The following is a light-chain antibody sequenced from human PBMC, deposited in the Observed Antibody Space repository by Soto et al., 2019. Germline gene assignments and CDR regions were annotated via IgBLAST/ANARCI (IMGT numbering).Light chain of an antibody. CDR2: GAS. Sequence: EIVLTQSPGTLSLSPGERATLSCRASQSVSSSYLAWYQQKPGQAPRLLIYGASSRATGIPDRFSGSGSGTDFTLTIIRLEPEDFAVYYCQQYGSSPRYTFCQGTKLEIK. CDR3: QQYGSSPRYT. J-gene: IGKJ2*01. CDR1: QSVSSSY. V-gene: IGKV3-20*01.